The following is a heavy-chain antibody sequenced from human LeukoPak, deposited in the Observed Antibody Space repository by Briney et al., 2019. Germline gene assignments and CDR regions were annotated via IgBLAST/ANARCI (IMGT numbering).Heavy chain of an antibody. Sequence: PGGSLRLSCAASGFTFDDYAMHWVRQAPGKGLEWVSLISGDGGSIYYADSVKGRFTISRDNSKNSLYLQMNSLRTEDTALYYCAKDIGFGELSSQDYWGQGTLLTVSS. J-gene: IGHJ4*02. D-gene: IGHD3-10*01. CDR3: AKDIGFGELSSQDY. CDR2: ISGDGGSI. V-gene: IGHV3-43*02. CDR1: GFTFDDYA.